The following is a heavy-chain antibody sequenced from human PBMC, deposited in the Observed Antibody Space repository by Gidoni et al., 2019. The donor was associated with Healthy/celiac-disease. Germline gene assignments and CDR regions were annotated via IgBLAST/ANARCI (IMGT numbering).Heavy chain of an antibody. CDR2: ISSSSSYI. CDR3: ARDPYHYNWNLYYYYYYGMDV. Sequence: EVQLVESGGGLVKPGGSLRLSCAASGFTFSSYSMNWVRQAPGKGLEWVSSISSSSSYIYYADSVKGRFTISRDNAKNSLYLQMNSLRAEDTAVYYCARDPYHYNWNLYYYYYYGMDVWGQGTTVTVSS. V-gene: IGHV3-21*01. D-gene: IGHD1-7*01. CDR1: GFTFSSYS. J-gene: IGHJ6*02.